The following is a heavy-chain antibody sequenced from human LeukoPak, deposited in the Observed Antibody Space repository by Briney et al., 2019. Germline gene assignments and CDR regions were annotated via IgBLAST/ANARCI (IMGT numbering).Heavy chain of an antibody. D-gene: IGHD2-21*01. J-gene: IGHJ4*02. CDR3: ARALFGLSNY. V-gene: IGHV3-30*03. Sequence: GGSLRLSCAASGFTFSSYGMHWVRQAPGKGLEWVAVISYDGSNKYYADSVKGRFTISRDNSKNTLYLQMNSLRAEDTAVYYCARALFGLSNYWGQGTLVTVSS. CDR2: ISYDGSNK. CDR1: GFTFSSYG.